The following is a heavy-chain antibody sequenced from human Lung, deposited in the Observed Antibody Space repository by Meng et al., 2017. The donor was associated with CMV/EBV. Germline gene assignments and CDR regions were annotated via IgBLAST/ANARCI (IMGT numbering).Heavy chain of an antibody. CDR2: IYYTGST. CDR3: ARVGGCSGGGCYHRLFDY. V-gene: IGHV4-30-4*01. Sequence: QLHEPGPRLVKPPQPLSLTCTVSGGSISSGDDYWSWIRQSRGKGLEWIGYIYYTGSTYYNPSLKSRVIISVDTSKNQFSLKLNSVTAADTAVYYCARVGGCSGGGCYHRLFDYWGQGTLVTVSS. D-gene: IGHD2-15*01. CDR1: GGSISSGDDY. J-gene: IGHJ4*02.